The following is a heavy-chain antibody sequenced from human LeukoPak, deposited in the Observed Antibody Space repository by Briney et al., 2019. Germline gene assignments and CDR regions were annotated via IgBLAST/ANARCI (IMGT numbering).Heavy chain of an antibody. CDR1: GYTFTSYY. CDR3: ARAQHWYFDL. Sequence: ASVKVSCKASGYTFTSYYMHWARQAPGQGLEWMGIINPSGGSTSYAQKYQGRVTMTRDMSTSTVYMELSSLRSEDTAVYYCARAQHWYFDLWGRGTLVTVSS. J-gene: IGHJ2*01. CDR2: INPSGGST. V-gene: IGHV1-46*01.